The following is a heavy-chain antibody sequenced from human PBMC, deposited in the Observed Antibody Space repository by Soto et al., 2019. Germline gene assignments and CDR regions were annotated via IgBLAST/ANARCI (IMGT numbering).Heavy chain of an antibody. Sequence: SQTLSLTCTVSGGTISSRGYYWSWIRQHPGKGLEWIGYIYYSGSTYYNPSLKSRVTISVDTSKNQFSLKLSSVTAADTAVYYCARDQVGSSWFDYWGQGTLVTLSS. D-gene: IGHD6-13*01. CDR3: ARDQVGSSWFDY. CDR2: IYYSGST. V-gene: IGHV4-31*03. CDR1: GGTISSRGYY. J-gene: IGHJ4*02.